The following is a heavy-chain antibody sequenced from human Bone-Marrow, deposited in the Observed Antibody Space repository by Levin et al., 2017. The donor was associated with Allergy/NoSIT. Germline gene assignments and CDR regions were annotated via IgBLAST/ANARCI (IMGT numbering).Heavy chain of an antibody. CDR3: ARDSDSSCYNCSCADY. J-gene: IGHJ4*02. V-gene: IGHV3-30*04. Sequence: GGSLRLSCAASGFTFSDYAMHWVRQAPGKGLECVALISYDGSHIYYADSVKGRFTVSRDTSKNTLSMRMGSLRAEHTAVSVCARDSDSSCYNCSCADYWGQGSLVAVSS. CDR1: GFTFSDYA. CDR2: ISYDGSHI. D-gene: IGHD3-22*01.